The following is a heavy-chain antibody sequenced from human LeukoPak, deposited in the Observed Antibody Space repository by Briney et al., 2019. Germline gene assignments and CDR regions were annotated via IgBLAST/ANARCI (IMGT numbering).Heavy chain of an antibody. J-gene: IGHJ4*02. V-gene: IGHV3-48*01. CDR1: GFTFSSYS. CDR2: ISSSSSTI. Sequence: GGSLRLSCVASGFTFSSYSMNWVRQAPGKGLEWVSYISSSSSTIYYADSVKGRFTISRDNAKNSLYLQMNSLRAEDTAVYYCARDPYYYDSSGPSYFDYWGQGTLVTVSS. D-gene: IGHD3-22*01. CDR3: ARDPYYYDSSGPSYFDY.